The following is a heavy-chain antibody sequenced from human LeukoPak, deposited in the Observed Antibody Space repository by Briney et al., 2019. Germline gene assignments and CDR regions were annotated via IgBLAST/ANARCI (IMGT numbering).Heavy chain of an antibody. CDR2: IWYNGSNK. CDR3: AKASAIDY. J-gene: IGHJ4*02. CDR1: GFTFSGYD. V-gene: IGHV3-30*02. Sequence: GGSLRLSCAASGFTFSGYDMHWLRQAPGKGLEWVAFIWYNGSNKYYTDSVKGPFTISRDNSKNTLYLQMNSLRPEDTAVYYCAKASAIDYWGQGTLVTVSS.